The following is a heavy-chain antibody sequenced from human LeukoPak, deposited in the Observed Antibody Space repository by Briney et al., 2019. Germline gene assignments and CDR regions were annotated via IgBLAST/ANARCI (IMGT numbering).Heavy chain of an antibody. CDR3: ARVQDNTGEDIILMGSYYFDF. Sequence: SETLSLTCAVYGGSFRGYYWSWIRQPPGKGLEWIGEINHSGSTNYNPSLTSRGTISVDTSKNQFSLKLSSVTAADTAVYYCARVQDNTGEDIILMGSYYFDFWGQGTLVTVSS. V-gene: IGHV4-34*01. CDR2: INHSGST. CDR1: GGSFRGYY. J-gene: IGHJ4*02. D-gene: IGHD2-8*01.